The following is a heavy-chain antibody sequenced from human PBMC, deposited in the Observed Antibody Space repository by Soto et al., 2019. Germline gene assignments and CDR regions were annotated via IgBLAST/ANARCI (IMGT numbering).Heavy chain of an antibody. CDR3: ARDVGLDSDDFFAY. J-gene: IGHJ4*02. D-gene: IGHD3-9*01. Sequence: GGSLRLSCTASGFTFTSYGRGWVRQAPGKGLQWVSTIRGDGGQTHYTDSVKGRFSISRDNSKNTVYLQMDSLRAEDTAMYFCARDVGLDSDDFFAYWGQGTQVTVYS. CDR1: GFTFTSYG. V-gene: IGHV3-23*01. CDR2: IRGDGGQT.